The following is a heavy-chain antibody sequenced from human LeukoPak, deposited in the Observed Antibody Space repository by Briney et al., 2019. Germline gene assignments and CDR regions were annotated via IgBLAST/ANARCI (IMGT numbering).Heavy chain of an antibody. CDR2: ISRSATTI. V-gene: IGHV3-48*03. D-gene: IGHD6-13*01. J-gene: IGHJ4*02. CDR3: ARVGALSSSWLLY. CDR1: GFTFSSYE. Sequence: QSGGSLRLSCAASGFTFSSYEMNWVSQAAGKGLEWVSSISRSATTIYDAKFERGRSAISRDNAKNSLYLQMNSLRAEDTAVYFCARVGALSSSWLLYWGQGTLVTVSS.